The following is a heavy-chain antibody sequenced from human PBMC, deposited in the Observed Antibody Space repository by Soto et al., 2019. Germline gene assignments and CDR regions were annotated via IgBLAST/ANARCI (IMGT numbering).Heavy chain of an antibody. V-gene: IGHV1-18*01. CDR3: ARDAYGSGSYYNQVSFDY. Sequence: ASVKVSCKASGYTFTSYGISWVRQAPGQGLEWMGWISAYNGNTNYAQKLQGRVTMTTDTSTSTAYTELRSLRSDDTAVYYCARDAYGSGSYYNQVSFDYWGQGTLVTVSS. D-gene: IGHD3-10*01. CDR1: GYTFTSYG. CDR2: ISAYNGNT. J-gene: IGHJ4*02.